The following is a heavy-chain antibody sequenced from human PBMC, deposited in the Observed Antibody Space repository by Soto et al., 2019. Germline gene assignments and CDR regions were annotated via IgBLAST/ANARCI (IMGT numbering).Heavy chain of an antibody. D-gene: IGHD2-15*01. V-gene: IGHV3-30-3*01. CDR1: GFTFTFYP. CDR2: ISYDGTSK. Sequence: GGSLRLSCAASGFTFTFYPMHWVRQAPGKGLEWVAVISYDGTSKYYADSVKGRFTISRDNSKNTLYLQMDSLRAEDTAMYYCARHSESENTYHFDYWGLGTLVTVSS. J-gene: IGHJ4*02. CDR3: ARHSESENTYHFDY.